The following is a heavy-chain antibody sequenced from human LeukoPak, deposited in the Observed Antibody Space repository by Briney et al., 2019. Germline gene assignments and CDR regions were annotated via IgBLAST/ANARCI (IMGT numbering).Heavy chain of an antibody. Sequence: GGSLRLSCAASGFTFSRYWMSWVRQAPGKGLEWVANIKQDGSEKYYVDSVKGRFTISRDNAKNSLYLQMNSLRAEDTAVYYCARDRRIWNLRASLETQSHDYWGQGTLVTVSS. CDR1: GFTFSRYW. CDR3: ARDRRIWNLRASLETQSHDY. D-gene: IGHD1-7*01. CDR2: IKQDGSEK. J-gene: IGHJ4*02. V-gene: IGHV3-7*01.